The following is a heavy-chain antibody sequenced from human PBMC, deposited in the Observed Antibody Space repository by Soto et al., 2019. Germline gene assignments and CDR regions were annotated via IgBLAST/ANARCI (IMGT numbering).Heavy chain of an antibody. V-gene: IGHV4-34*01. J-gene: IGHJ4*02. Sequence: QVQLQQWGAGLLKPSETLSLTCAVYGGSFSGYYWTWIRQPPGTGLEWIGEINHSGSTNYNPSLKSRVTRSVDTSKNQFSLKLTSVTAADPAVYYCARDKITGLFDYWGQGTRVTVSS. CDR3: ARDKITGLFDY. D-gene: IGHD2-8*02. CDR2: INHSGST. CDR1: GGSFSGYY.